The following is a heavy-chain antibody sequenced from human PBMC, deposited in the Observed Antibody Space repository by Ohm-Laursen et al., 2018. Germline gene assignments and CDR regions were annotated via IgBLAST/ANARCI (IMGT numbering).Heavy chain of an antibody. CDR1: GGTFSSYA. J-gene: IGHJ5*02. CDR2: IIPIFGTA. CDR3: AREGGYCSGGSCYPWWFDP. V-gene: IGHV1-69*01. D-gene: IGHD2-15*01. Sequence: GSSVKVSCKASGGTFSSYAISWVRQAPGQGLEWMGGIIPIFGTANYAQKFQGRVTITADGSTSTAYMELSSLRSEDTAVYYCAREGGYCSGGSCYPWWFDPWGQGTLVTVSS.